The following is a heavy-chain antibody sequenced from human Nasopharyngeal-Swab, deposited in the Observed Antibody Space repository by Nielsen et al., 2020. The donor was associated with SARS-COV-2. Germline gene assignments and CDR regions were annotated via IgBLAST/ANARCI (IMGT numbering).Heavy chain of an antibody. CDR1: GFTFISVG. Sequence: GGSLKLSCAPSGFTFISVGMNWVRKAPGKGLEWVSYISSSSSTIYYADSVKGRFTISRDNAKNSLYLQMNSLRAEDTAVYYCARATRPRYCSSTSCFNWFDPWGQGTLVTVSS. V-gene: IGHV3-48*01. D-gene: IGHD2-2*01. CDR2: ISSSSSTI. J-gene: IGHJ5*02. CDR3: ARATRPRYCSSTSCFNWFDP.